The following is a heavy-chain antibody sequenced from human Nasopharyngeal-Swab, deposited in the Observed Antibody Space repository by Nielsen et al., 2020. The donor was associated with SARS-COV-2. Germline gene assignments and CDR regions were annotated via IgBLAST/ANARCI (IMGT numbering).Heavy chain of an antibody. V-gene: IGHV4-34*01. CDR3: AREAIAAAGYYFDY. CDR1: GGSFSGYY. Sequence: GSLRLSCAVYGGSFSGYYWSWIRQPPGKGLEWIGEIYHSGSTNYNPSLKSRVTISVDKSKNQFSLKLSSVTAADTAVYYCAREAIAAAGYYFDYWGQGTLVTVSS. J-gene: IGHJ4*02. CDR2: IYHSGST. D-gene: IGHD6-13*01.